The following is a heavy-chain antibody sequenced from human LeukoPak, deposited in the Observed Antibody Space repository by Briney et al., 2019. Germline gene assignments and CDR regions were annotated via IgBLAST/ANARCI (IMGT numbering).Heavy chain of an antibody. CDR2: IYYSRSP. V-gene: IGHV4-59*08. Sequence: SETLSLTCTVSGVSISSYYWSWIRQSPGKGLEWIGHIYYSRSPNYNPSLKSRVTISVDTSKNQFSLKLSSVTAADTAVYYCAMTFYGDGDYRGQGTLVTASS. CDR1: GVSISSYY. J-gene: IGHJ4*02. CDR3: AMTFYGDGDY. D-gene: IGHD4-17*01.